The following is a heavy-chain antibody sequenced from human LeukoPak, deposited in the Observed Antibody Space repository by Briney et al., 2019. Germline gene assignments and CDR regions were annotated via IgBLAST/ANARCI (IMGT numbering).Heavy chain of an antibody. V-gene: IGHV4-34*01. CDR2: IHHSGGT. CDR1: GESMIGHY. CDR3: ARATASGSGRAYDH. D-gene: IGHD3-10*01. J-gene: IGHJ4*02. Sequence: LETLSLTCAVYGESMIGHYWTWIRQPPGKRLEWIGEIHHSGGTNSNPSLKNRVTTSIDMSKNQFSLKLNSVTAADTAVYYCARATASGSGRAYDHWAQGNLVPVSS.